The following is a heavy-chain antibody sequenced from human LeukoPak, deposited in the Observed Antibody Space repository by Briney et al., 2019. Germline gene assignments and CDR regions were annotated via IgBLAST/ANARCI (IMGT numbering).Heavy chain of an antibody. J-gene: IGHJ4*02. CDR2: IKQDGSAK. CDR1: GFTLSRHW. CDR3: ARDNGWSADF. Sequence: GGSLRLSCAASGFTLSRHWMYWVRQAPGKGLEWVANIKQDGSAKSYVDSVKGRFTISRDNAKNSLFLQMNSLRAEDTAVYYCARDNGWSADFWGQGTLVTVSS. D-gene: IGHD2-15*01. V-gene: IGHV3-7*03.